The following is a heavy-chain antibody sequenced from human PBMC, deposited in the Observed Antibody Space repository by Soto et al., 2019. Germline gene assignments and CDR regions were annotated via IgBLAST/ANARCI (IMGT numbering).Heavy chain of an antibody. CDR2: INHSGST. CDR1: GGSFSGYY. CDR3: AVCREQLVQVDY. V-gene: IGHV4-34*01. Sequence: QVQLQQWGAGLLKPSETLSLTCAVYGGSFSGYYWSWIRQPPGKGLEWIGAINHSGSTNYNPSIKSRVTISVDTSKNQCSLKLSSVTAADTDVYYCAVCREQLVQVDYWGQGTLVTVSS. J-gene: IGHJ4*02. D-gene: IGHD6-13*01.